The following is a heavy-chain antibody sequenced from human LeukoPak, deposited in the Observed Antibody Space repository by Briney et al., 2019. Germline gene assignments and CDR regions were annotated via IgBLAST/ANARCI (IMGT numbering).Heavy chain of an antibody. V-gene: IGHV1-2*02. CDR1: GYTFTSYD. CDR3: ARPSYDSSGYYNWFDP. CDR2: INPNSGGT. D-gene: IGHD3-22*01. Sequence: ASVKVSCKASGYTFTSYDINWVRQATGQGLEWMGWINPNSGGTNYAQKFQGRVTMTRDTSISTAYMELSRLRSDDTAVYYCARPSYDSSGYYNWFDPWGQGTLVTVSS. J-gene: IGHJ5*02.